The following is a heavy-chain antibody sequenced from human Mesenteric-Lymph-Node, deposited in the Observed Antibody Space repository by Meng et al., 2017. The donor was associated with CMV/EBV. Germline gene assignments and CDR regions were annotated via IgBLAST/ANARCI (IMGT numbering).Heavy chain of an antibody. CDR1: GFTFSSYS. D-gene: IGHD3-9*01. Sequence: GESLKISCAASGFTFSSYSMNWVRQAPGKGLEWVSSISSSSSYIYYADSVKGRFTISRDNAKNSLYLQMNSLRAEDTAVYYCARDMLRYFDWTRPFDYWGQGTLVTVSS. CDR3: ARDMLRYFDWTRPFDY. V-gene: IGHV3-21*01. J-gene: IGHJ4*02. CDR2: ISSSSSYI.